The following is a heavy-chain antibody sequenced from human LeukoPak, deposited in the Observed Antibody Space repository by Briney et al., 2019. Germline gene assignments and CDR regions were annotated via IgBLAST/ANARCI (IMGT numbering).Heavy chain of an antibody. CDR3: AREKDGTYYYGSDRRFDP. V-gene: IGHV4-39*07. CDR2: IYYSGST. Sequence: SETLSLTCTVSGGSISSSSYYWGWIRQPPGKGLEWIGSIYYSGSTYYNPSLKSRVTISVDTSKNQFSLKLSSVTAADTAVYYCAREKDGTYYYGSDRRFDPWGQGTLVTVSS. J-gene: IGHJ5*02. CDR1: GGSISSSSYY. D-gene: IGHD3-10*01.